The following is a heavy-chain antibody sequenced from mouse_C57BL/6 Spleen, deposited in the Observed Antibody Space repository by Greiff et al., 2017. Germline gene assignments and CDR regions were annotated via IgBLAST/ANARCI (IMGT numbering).Heavy chain of an antibody. J-gene: IGHJ4*01. V-gene: IGHV1-69*01. D-gene: IGHD1-1*01. CDR3: ARSDCGSPDY. CDR1: GYTFTSYW. Sequence: QVQLKQPGAELVMPGASVKLSCKASGYTFTSYWMHWVKQRPGQGLEWIGEIDPSDSYTNYNQKFKGKSTLTVDKSSSTAYMQLSSQTAEDSAVYYGARSDCGSPDYWGQGTSVTVSS. CDR2: IDPSDSYT.